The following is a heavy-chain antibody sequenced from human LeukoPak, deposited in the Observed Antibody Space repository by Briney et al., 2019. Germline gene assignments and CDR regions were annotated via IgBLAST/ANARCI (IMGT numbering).Heavy chain of an antibody. D-gene: IGHD3-22*01. CDR3: ARALYDSSGYHYGEYFQH. CDR1: GYTFTGYY. J-gene: IGHJ1*01. V-gene: IGHV1-2*02. CDR2: INPNSGGT. Sequence: GASVKVSCKASGYTFTGYYMHWVRQAPGQGLEWMGWINPNSGGTNYAQKFQGRVTMTRDTSISTAYMELSRLRSDDTAVYYCARALYDSSGYHYGEYFQHWGQGTLVTVSS.